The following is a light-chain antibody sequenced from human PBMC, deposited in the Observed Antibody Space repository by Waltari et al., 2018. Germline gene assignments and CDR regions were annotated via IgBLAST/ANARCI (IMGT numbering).Light chain of an antibody. Sequence: EIVLTQSPGTLSLPPGERATLSCSASQAVPLNYLAWYQHKPGQAPRLLIYDASNRATGIPDRFSGSESGTDFTLTIRRLEPEDFAVYYCQQYATSPLTFGGGTKVEIK. CDR3: QQYATSPLT. CDR1: QAVPLNY. CDR2: DAS. J-gene: IGKJ4*01. V-gene: IGKV3-20*01.